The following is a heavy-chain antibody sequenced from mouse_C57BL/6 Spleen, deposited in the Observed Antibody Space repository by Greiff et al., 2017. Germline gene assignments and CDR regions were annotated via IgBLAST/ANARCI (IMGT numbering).Heavy chain of an antibody. CDR3: ARGYDGYYGWFAY. CDR1: GYTFTSYW. V-gene: IGHV1-64*01. J-gene: IGHJ3*01. Sequence: QVQLQQSGAELVKPGASVKLSCKASGYTFTSYWMHWVKQRPGQGLEWIGMIHPNSGSTNYNEKFKSKATLTVDKSSSTAYMQLSSLTSEDSAVYYCARGYDGYYGWFAYWGQGTLVTVPA. D-gene: IGHD2-3*01. CDR2: IHPNSGST.